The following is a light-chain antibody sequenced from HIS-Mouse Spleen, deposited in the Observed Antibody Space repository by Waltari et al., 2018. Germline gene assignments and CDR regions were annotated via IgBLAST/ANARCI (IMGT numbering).Light chain of an antibody. J-gene: IGLJ2*01. CDR1: SSDVGGYNY. CDR3: SSYAGSNNVV. V-gene: IGLV2-8*01. Sequence: QSALTQPPSASGSPGQSVTISCTGTSSDVGGYNYVSWYQQHPGKAPKLMIYEVCNLPSGVPDPFSGSKSGNTASRTVSGLQAEDEADYYCSSYAGSNNVVFGGGTKLTVL. CDR2: EVC.